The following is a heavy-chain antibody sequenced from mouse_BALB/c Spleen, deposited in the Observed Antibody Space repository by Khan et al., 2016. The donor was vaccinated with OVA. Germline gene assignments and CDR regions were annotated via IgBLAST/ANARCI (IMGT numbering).Heavy chain of an antibody. D-gene: IGHD1-1*01. CDR2: ITPYTGAT. V-gene: IGHV1-37*01. Sequence: VQLQQSGPELVKPGASVKISCKASGYSFTGYFMNWVKQSHGKSLEWIGRITPYTGATFYNQQFKGKATLTVDKSASTAHMELLSLTSEDSAVYYCGRGEDYGKDDFDYWGQGTTLTVAS. J-gene: IGHJ2*01. CDR1: GYSFTGYF. CDR3: GRGEDYGKDDFDY.